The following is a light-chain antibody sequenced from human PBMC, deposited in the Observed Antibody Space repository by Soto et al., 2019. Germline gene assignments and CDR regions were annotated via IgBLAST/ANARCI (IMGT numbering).Light chain of an antibody. Sequence: EFVLTQSPGTLSLSPGERATLSCRASQTVRNNYLAWYQQKPGQAPRLLIYGASSRATGIPDRFSGSGSGTDFTLTISRLAPEDFAVYCCQQYGRSLTFGQGTRLEIK. V-gene: IGKV3-20*01. CDR1: QTVRNNY. CDR3: QQYGRSLT. J-gene: IGKJ5*01. CDR2: GAS.